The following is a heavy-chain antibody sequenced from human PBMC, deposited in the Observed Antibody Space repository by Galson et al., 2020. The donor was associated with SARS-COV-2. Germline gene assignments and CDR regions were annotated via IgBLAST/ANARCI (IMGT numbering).Heavy chain of an antibody. CDR3: ARDSYDGQAWVLGDY. D-gene: IGHD3-16*01. V-gene: IGHV3-7*03. J-gene: IGHJ4*02. CDR1: GITFNNYL. Sequence: GGSLRLSCATSGITFNNYLMTWVRQAPGKGLEWVASIKQDGSEKYYVDSVKGRFTISTDNAKKSLYLQLSSLRAEDTAVYYCARDSYDGQAWVLGDYWGQGTLVTVSS. CDR2: IKQDGSEK.